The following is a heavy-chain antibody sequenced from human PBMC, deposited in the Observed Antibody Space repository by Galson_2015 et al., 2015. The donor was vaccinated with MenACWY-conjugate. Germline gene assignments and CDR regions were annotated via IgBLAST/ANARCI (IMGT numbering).Heavy chain of an antibody. J-gene: IGHJ3*02. CDR3: ARLSHYVIGTGAFDI. Sequence: SLRLSCAASGFTFSSYAMSWVRQAPGKGLEWVSAISGSGGSTYYADSVKGRFTISRDNSKNTVYLQMASLRAEDTAIYYCARLSHYVIGTGAFDIWGQGTMVTVSS. CDR1: GFTFSSYA. D-gene: IGHD1-20*01. CDR2: ISGSGGST. V-gene: IGHV3-23*01.